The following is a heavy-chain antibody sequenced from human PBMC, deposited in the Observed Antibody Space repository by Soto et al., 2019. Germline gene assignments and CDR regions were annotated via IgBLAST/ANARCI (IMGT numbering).Heavy chain of an antibody. Sequence: GGSLRLSCAASGFTVSSNYMSWVRQAPGKGLEWVSVIYSGGSTYYADSVKGRFTISRDNSKNTLYLQMNSLRAEDTAVYYCARESGVDYYGMDVWGQGTTVTVSS. CDR1: GFTVSSNY. J-gene: IGHJ6*02. V-gene: IGHV3-53*01. D-gene: IGHD3-10*01. CDR2: IYSGGST. CDR3: ARESGVDYYGMDV.